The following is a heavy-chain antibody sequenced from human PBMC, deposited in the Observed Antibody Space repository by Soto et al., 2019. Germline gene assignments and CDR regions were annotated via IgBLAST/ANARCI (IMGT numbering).Heavy chain of an antibody. CDR2: INHSAST. CDR1: GGSFSGYS. Sequence: SETLSLTCAVYGGSFSGYSWTWIRQPPGKGLEWIGEINHSASTNYNASLKSRVSISVDTSKNQLSLNLTSVTAADTAVYYCARAPMVLSRSYFDSWGQGTPVTVSS. J-gene: IGHJ4*02. V-gene: IGHV4-34*01. CDR3: ARAPMVLSRSYFDS. D-gene: IGHD2-8*01.